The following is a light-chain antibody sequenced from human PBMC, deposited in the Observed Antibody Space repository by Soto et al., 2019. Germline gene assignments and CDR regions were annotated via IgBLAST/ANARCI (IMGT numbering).Light chain of an antibody. Sequence: DVQISQCPSTLSASVGDSVTITCRASQRISSWLAWYQQKPGKAPKLLIYDASSLESGVPSRFRGSGSETEFTLTISSLQPDDFATYYCQQYNSHSPLTFGGGTKVDNK. J-gene: IGKJ4*01. CDR3: QQYNSHSPLT. CDR1: QRISSW. V-gene: IGKV1-5*01. CDR2: DAS.